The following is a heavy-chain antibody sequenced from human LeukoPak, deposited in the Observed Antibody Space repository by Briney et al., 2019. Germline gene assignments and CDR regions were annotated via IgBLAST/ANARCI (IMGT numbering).Heavy chain of an antibody. J-gene: IGHJ4*02. CDR1: VYTFTSYY. V-gene: IGHV1-46*01. CDR3: ARGGGTSSITMIVVDY. Sequence: ASVKVSCKASVYTFTSYYMHWVRQAPGQGLEWMGIINPSGGSTSYAQKFQGRVTMTRDTSTSTVYMELSSLRSEDTAVYYCARGGGTSSITMIVVDYWGQGTLVTVSS. D-gene: IGHD3-22*01. CDR2: INPSGGST.